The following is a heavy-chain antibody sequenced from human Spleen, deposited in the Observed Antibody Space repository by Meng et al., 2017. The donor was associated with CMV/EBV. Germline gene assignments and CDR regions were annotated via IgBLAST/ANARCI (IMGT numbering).Heavy chain of an antibody. D-gene: IGHD1-20*01. CDR2: INWNSGNI. Sequence: GGSLRLSCAASGFKFDDYAMHWVRKAPGKGLEWVSGINWNSGNIGYADSVKGRFTISRDNAKNSLYLQMNSLRAEDTAVYYCARGRAHNWNYFDFWGQGTLVTVSS. J-gene: IGHJ4*02. CDR3: ARGRAHNWNYFDF. CDR1: GFKFDDYA. V-gene: IGHV3-9*01.